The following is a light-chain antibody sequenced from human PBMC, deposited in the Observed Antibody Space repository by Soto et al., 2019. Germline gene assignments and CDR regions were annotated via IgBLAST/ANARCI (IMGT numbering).Light chain of an antibody. CDR2: DAS. CDR1: QSVSSY. Sequence: EIVLTQSPATLSLSPGERATLSCRASQSVSSYLAWYQQKPGQAPRLLIYDASNRATGIPARFSGSGSGTDFTPTISSLEPEDFAVYYCQQRSNWPLITFGQGTRLDIK. J-gene: IGKJ5*01. CDR3: QQRSNWPLIT. V-gene: IGKV3-11*01.